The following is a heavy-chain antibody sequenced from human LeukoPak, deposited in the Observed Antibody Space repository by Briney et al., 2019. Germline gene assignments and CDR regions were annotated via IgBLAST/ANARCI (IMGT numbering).Heavy chain of an antibody. CDR3: AREAQPSSWHRAFDI. V-gene: IGHV1-18*01. CDR2: ISAYNGNT. Sequence: ASVKVSCKASGYTFTSYGISWVRQAPGQGLEWMGWISAYNGNTNYAQKFQGRVTMTRDTSISTAYMELSRLRSDDTAVYYCAREAQPSSWHRAFDIWGQGTMVTVSS. D-gene: IGHD2-2*01. CDR1: GYTFTSYG. J-gene: IGHJ3*02.